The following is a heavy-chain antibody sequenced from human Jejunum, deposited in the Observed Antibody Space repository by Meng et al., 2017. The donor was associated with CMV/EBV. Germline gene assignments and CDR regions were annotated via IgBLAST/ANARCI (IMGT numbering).Heavy chain of an antibody. V-gene: IGHV4-4*07. CDR1: AGSISGYY. Sequence: GPLQESGPGLVKSSETLSLTCFGSAGSISGYYWSWIRQPAGKGLEWIGRIYTSGSTHYNPSLKSRLTMSVDLSNNQISLKLRSVTAADTAVYYCARESGSYYWFDPWGQGTLVTVSS. D-gene: IGHD1-26*01. J-gene: IGHJ5*02. CDR2: IYTSGST. CDR3: ARESGSYYWFDP.